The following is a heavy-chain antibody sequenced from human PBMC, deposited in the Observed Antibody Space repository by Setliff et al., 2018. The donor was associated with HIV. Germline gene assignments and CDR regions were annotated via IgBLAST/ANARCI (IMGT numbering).Heavy chain of an antibody. Sequence: SETLSLTCTVSGVSINSHYWSWIRQPPGKGLEWIGYIYTSGSTNFNPSLKSRGTISVDTSKNQFPLKLNSVTAADKAVYYCARHGDYNFWSGYYFDFWGQGTLVTVSS. J-gene: IGHJ4*02. CDR2: IYTSGST. CDR1: GVSINSHY. CDR3: ARHGDYNFWSGYYFDF. V-gene: IGHV4-4*09. D-gene: IGHD3-3*01.